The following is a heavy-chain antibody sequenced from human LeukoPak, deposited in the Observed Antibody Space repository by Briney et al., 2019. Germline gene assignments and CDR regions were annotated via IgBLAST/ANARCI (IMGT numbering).Heavy chain of an antibody. CDR1: GGSFSDYY. D-gene: IGHD6-13*01. V-gene: IGHV4-34*01. CDR2: INSSGTT. Sequence: SETLSLTCAVYGGSFSDYYWSWLRQPQGKGLEWIGEINSSGTTNYNPSLKSRVTVSIDTSKNQFSLRLYSVTAADTAVYYCARESSTWHNVDDWGQGTLVTVSS. J-gene: IGHJ4*02. CDR3: ARESSTWHNVDD.